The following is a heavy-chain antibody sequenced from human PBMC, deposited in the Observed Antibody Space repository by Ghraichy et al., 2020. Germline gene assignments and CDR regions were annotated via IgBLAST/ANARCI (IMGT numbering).Heavy chain of an antibody. CDR3: ARGAGEIFGVVITKVAFDI. D-gene: IGHD3-3*01. CDR2: IYYSGST. J-gene: IGHJ3*02. Sequence: SETLSLTCTVSGGSISSGGYYWSWIRQHPGKGLEWIGYIYYSGSTYYNPSLKSRVTISVDTSKNQFSLKLSSVTAADTAVYYCARGAGEIFGVVITKVAFDIWGQGTMVTVSS. V-gene: IGHV4-31*03. CDR1: GGSISSGGYY.